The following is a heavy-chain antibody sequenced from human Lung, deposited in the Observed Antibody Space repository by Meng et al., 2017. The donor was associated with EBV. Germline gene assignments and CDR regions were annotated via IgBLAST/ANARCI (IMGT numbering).Heavy chain of an antibody. CDR1: GRSFSSSY. J-gene: IGHJ4*02. CDR3: ARGGTSSAPLDY. V-gene: IGHV4-34*01. Sequence: VQLQQWGAGLLKPSETLSLTCGVSGRSFSSSYWSWIRQPPGKGLEWIGQINYSGITNYNPSLKSRVTISVDTSKNQFSLSLNSVTAADTAVYYCARGGTSSAPLDYWGQGTLVTVSS. D-gene: IGHD2-2*01. CDR2: INYSGIT.